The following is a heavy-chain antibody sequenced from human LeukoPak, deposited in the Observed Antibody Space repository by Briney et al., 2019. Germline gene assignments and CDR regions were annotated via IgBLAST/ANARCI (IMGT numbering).Heavy chain of an antibody. J-gene: IGHJ4*02. V-gene: IGHV4-59*08. CDR2: ISYSGST. CDR1: GDFMTNYY. Sequence: SETLSLTCTVSGDFMTNYYWSWIRQPPGMGLEWIGYISYSGSTNYNPSLKSRVTISIDTSKNQFSLKLSSVTAADTAVYYCASAPHVNYFDFWGQGALVTVST. CDR3: ASAPHVNYFDF. D-gene: IGHD2/OR15-2a*01.